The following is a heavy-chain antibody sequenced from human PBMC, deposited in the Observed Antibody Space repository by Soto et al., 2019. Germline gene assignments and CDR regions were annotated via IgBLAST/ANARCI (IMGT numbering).Heavy chain of an antibody. D-gene: IGHD3-10*01. CDR1: GFTFSSYA. V-gene: IGHV3-30-3*01. CDR2: ISYDGSNK. Sequence: GGSLRLSCAASGFTFSSYAMHWVRQAPGKGLEWVAVISYDGSNKYYADYVKGRFTISRDNSKNTLYLQMNSLRAEDTAVYYFARGPPPHRYYGSGRKTYYFDYWGQGTLVTVSS. J-gene: IGHJ4*02. CDR3: ARGPPPHRYYGSGRKTYYFDY.